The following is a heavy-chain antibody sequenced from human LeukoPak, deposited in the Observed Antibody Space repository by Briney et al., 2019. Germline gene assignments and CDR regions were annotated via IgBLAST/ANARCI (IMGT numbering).Heavy chain of an antibody. CDR1: GGTFSSYA. V-gene: IGHV1-69*01. Sequence: SVKVSCKASGGTFSSYAISWVRQAPGQGLEWMGGIIPIFGTANYAQKFQGRVTITADESTSTAYMELSNLRSEDTAVYYCARPNPPPRDWNDVGWFDPWGQGTLVTVSS. CDR3: ARPNPPPRDWNDVGWFDP. CDR2: IIPIFGTA. D-gene: IGHD1-1*01. J-gene: IGHJ5*02.